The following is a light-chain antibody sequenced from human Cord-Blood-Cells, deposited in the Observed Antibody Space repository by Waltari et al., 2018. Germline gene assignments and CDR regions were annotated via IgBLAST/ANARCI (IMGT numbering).Light chain of an antibody. J-gene: IGKJ2*03. CDR3: QQYYSTPRS. CDR2: WAS. V-gene: IGKV4-1*01. Sequence: DIVMTQSPDSLAVSLGERATINCQFSQSVLYSSNNKNYLAWYQQKPGQPPKLLIYWASTRESGVPDRFSGSGSGTDFTLTISSLQAEDVAVYYCQQYYSTPRSFGQGTKLEIK. CDR1: QSVLYSSNNKNY.